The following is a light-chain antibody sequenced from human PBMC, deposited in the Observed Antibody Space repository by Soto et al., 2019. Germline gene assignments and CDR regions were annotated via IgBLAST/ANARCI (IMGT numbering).Light chain of an antibody. CDR3: QQYGSSLP. CDR2: GAS. V-gene: IGKV3-20*01. J-gene: IGKJ4*01. CDR1: QSVSSSY. Sequence: EIVLTQSPGTLSLSPGERATLSCRASQSVSSSYLAWYQQKPGQAPRLLIYGASSRATGIPDRFSGSGSGTNFTLTISRLEPEDFAVYYCQQYGSSLPCGGGTKVDIK.